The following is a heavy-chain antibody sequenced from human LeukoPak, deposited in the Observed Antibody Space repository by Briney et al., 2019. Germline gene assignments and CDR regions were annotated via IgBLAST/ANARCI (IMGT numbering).Heavy chain of an antibody. V-gene: IGHV3-30-3*01. CDR1: GFTFSSYA. CDR3: ARDAGKDYYNYYGMDV. CDR2: ISYDGSNK. J-gene: IGHJ6*02. Sequence: PGGSLRLSCAASGFTFSSYAMHWVRQAPGKGLEWVAVISYDGSNKYCADSVKGRFTISRDNSKNTLYLQMNSLRAEDTAVHYCARDAGKDYYNYYGMDVWGQGTTVTVSS. D-gene: IGHD3-10*01.